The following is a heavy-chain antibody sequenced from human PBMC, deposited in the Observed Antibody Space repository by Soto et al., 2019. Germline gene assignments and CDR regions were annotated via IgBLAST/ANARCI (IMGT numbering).Heavy chain of an antibody. Sequence: EVQLVESGGGLVQPGGSLRLSCAASGFTFSGYNMNWVRQAPGKGLEWVSYISSSSGTIYYADSVKGRFTISRDNANNSLYLQMNSVRAEDTAVYYCAKPRGYYDSSGYPTPDYWGQGTLVTVSS. CDR1: GFTFSGYN. CDR2: ISSSSGTI. V-gene: IGHV3-48*01. D-gene: IGHD3-22*01. CDR3: AKPRGYYDSSGYPTPDY. J-gene: IGHJ4*02.